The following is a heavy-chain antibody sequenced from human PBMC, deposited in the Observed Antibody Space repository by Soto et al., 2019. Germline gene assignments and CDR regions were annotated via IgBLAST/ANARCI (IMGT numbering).Heavy chain of an antibody. CDR3: ARIRDGDALDI. V-gene: IGHV4-4*02. D-gene: IGHD3-10*01. J-gene: IGHJ3*02. Sequence: PSETLSLTCTVSGASISSNNWWTWVRQSPGKGLEWIGKISQSGRANYNPSLRGRGRMSIDKSKNLLSLKVNYVNAADTAMYYCARIRDGDALDIWGQGTVVTVS. CDR2: ISQSGRA. CDR1: GASISSNNW.